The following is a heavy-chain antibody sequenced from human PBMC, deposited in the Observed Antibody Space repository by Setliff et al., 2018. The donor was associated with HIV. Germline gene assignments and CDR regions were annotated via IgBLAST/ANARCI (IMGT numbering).Heavy chain of an antibody. D-gene: IGHD3-3*01. Sequence: SETLSLTCTVSGGSISSYYWSWIRQHPGKGLEWIGYIFYRGSTYYNPSLKSRVSLSIDTSKNYFSLKLTSVTAADTAMYFCARSGHYDFLGGFSAQPLDPWVRGILVTVSS. CDR2: IFYRGST. J-gene: IGHJ5*02. V-gene: IGHV4-59*06. CDR3: ARSGHYDFLGGFSAQPLDP. CDR1: GGSISSYY.